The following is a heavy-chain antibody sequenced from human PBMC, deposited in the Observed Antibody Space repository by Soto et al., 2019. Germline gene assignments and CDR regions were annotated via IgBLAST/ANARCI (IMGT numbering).Heavy chain of an antibody. CDR2: IWYDGSNK. D-gene: IGHD6-13*01. J-gene: IGHJ4*02. CDR1: GFTFSSYG. V-gene: IGHV3-33*01. Sequence: PGGSLRLSCAASGFTFSSYGMHWVRQAPGKGLEWVAVIWYDGSNKYYADSVKGRFTISRDNSKNTLYLQMNSPRAEDTAVYYCARDTGGAAAGTLDYWGQGTLVTVSS. CDR3: ARDTGGAAAGTLDY.